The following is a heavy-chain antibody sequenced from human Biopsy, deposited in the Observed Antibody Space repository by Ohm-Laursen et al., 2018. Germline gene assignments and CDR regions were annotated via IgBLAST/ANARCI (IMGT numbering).Heavy chain of an antibody. J-gene: IGHJ5*02. D-gene: IGHD1-26*01. CDR3: ARGEGSSWFDP. Sequence: GSSVKVSCKASGDSFTSYAIGWVRQAPGQGLEWMGGIIPIPNVATYAQRFQGRITITADESTSTAYMELSSLTSYDTAVYFCARGEGSSWFDPWGHGTLVTVSS. CDR2: IIPIPNVA. CDR1: GDSFTSYA. V-gene: IGHV1-69*01.